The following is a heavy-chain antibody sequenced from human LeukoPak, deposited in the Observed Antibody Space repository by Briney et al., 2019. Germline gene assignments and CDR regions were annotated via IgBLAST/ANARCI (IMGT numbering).Heavy chain of an antibody. CDR2: IIPIFGTA. CDR1: GGTFSSYA. CDR3: ARDNYAGANWFDP. D-gene: IGHD1-7*01. V-gene: IGHV1-69*05. Sequence: SVKVFCKASGGTFSSYAISWVRQAPGQGLEWMGGIIPIFGTANYAQKFQGRGTITTDESTSTAYMELSSLRSEDTAVYYCARDNYAGANWFDPWGQGTLVTVSS. J-gene: IGHJ5*02.